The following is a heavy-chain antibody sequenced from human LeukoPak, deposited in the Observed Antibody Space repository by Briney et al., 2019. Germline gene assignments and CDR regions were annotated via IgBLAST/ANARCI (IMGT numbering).Heavy chain of an antibody. CDR2: INSDGSRT. V-gene: IGHV3-74*01. CDR3: ASRGSGILSRLMDY. Sequence: GGSLRLSCAASVFSFSTYWMNWVRQAPGKGLVWVSRINSDGSRTTYADSVKGRFTISRDNAKNTVYLQMNSLKAEDTAVYYCASRGSGILSRLMDYWGQGTLVTVSS. D-gene: IGHD3-10*01. CDR1: VFSFSTYW. J-gene: IGHJ4*02.